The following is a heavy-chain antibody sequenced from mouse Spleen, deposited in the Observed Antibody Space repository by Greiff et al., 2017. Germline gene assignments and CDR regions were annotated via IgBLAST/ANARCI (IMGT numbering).Heavy chain of an antibody. Sequence: VQLQQSGAELVKPGASVKLSCNAFGYTFTSYWMHSFTQRPRHGLVRIGMIHPSDSDTNSNQQFMGKATLTVDKSSSTAYMQLSSLTSEDSAVYYCGGGSSYIHFAYWSQGTLITVSA. J-gene: IGHJ3*01. CDR3: GGGSSYIHFAY. D-gene: IGHD1-1*01. CDR1: GYTFTSYW. V-gene: IGHV1-74*01. CDR2: IHPSDSDT.